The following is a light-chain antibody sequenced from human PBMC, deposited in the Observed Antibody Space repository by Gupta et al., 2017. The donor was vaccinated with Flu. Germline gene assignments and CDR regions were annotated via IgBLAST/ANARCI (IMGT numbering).Light chain of an antibody. CDR1: SSDVGSYNN. V-gene: IGLV2-14*01. CDR3: SSYTSNTALYA. Sequence: SALTQPASVAGSPGDSIPHSCPGPSSDVGSYNNVSWYLQYPGKAPKLMIYEVSNRPSGVSNRFSGSKSGNTASLTISGLQAEDEGDYYCSSYTSNTALYAFGTGTKVTVL. J-gene: IGLJ1*01. CDR2: EVS.